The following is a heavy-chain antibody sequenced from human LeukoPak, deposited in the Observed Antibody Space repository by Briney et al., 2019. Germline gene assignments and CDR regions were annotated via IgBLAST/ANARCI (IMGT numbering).Heavy chain of an antibody. CDR1: GFTFRSFD. Sequence: GGSLRLSCAASGFTFRSFDMHCVRQAPGKGLEWVAFIRYDRNNKYYADSVKGRFTISRDNANNTLYLQMTSLTAEDTAVYYCAREGSVTNDYWGQGSLVTVSS. J-gene: IGHJ4*02. CDR3: AREGSVTNDY. CDR2: IRYDRNNK. V-gene: IGHV3-30*02. D-gene: IGHD4-17*01.